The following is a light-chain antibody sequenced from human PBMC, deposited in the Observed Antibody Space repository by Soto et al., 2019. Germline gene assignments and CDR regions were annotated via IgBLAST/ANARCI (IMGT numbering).Light chain of an antibody. CDR2: KAS. CDR3: QQANSFPIT. J-gene: IGKJ5*01. V-gene: IGKV1-5*03. Sequence: DIQMTQSPSTLSASVGDRVTITCRASQSISDWLAWYQQKPGKVPKLLIYKASNLESGVPSRFSGSGSGTDFTLTISSLQPEDFATYYCQQANSFPITFGQGTRLEIK. CDR1: QSISDW.